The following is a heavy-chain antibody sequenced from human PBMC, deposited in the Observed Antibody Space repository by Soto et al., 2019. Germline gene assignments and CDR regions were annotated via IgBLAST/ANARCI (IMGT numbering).Heavy chain of an antibody. CDR2: IYPGDSDT. V-gene: IGHV5-51*01. CDR1: GYSFSIYC. J-gene: IGHJ4*02. Sequence: GESLKISCKGSGYSFSIYCIGWVLQMPWKGLEWMGIIYPGDSDTTYSPSFQGQVTISADKSISTAYLQWTSLKASDTAMYYCARPDILTGYWFPAQVDYWGQGTLVTVSS. CDR3: ARPDILTGYWFPAQVDY. D-gene: IGHD3-9*01.